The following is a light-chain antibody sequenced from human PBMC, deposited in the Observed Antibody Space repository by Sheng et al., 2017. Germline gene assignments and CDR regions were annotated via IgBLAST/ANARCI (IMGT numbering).Light chain of an antibody. V-gene: IGLV7-46*01. Sequence: QAVVTQEPSLTVSPGGTLTLTCASSTGPVTSDHYPTWFQQKPGQAPRTLLYDTTNRQWWTPSRFSGSLLGGRAALTLSGAQPDDEAEYFCLLFYLGGRPNWVFGGGTKVTVL. CDR1: TGPVTSDHY. CDR2: DTT. CDR3: LLFYLGGRPNWV. J-gene: IGLJ3*02.